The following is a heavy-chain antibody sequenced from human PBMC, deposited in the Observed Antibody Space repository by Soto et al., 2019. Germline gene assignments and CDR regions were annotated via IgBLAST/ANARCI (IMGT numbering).Heavy chain of an antibody. Sequence: GGSLRLSCAASGFTFSSYEMNWVRQAPGKGLEWVSYISSSGSTIYYADSVKGRFTISRDNAKNSLYLQMNSLRAEDTAVYYCARVVAKIRGFDPWGQGTLVTAPQ. J-gene: IGHJ5*02. CDR3: ARVVAKIRGFDP. CDR1: GFTFSSYE. D-gene: IGHD5-12*01. CDR2: ISSSGSTI. V-gene: IGHV3-48*03.